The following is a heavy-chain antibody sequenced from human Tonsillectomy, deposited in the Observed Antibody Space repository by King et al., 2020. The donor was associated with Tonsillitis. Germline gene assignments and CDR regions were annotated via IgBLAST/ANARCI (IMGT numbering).Heavy chain of an antibody. CDR3: AKDRAAMITPTGSMDV. CDR2: ISGSGGST. V-gene: IGHV3-23*04. D-gene: IGHD5-18*01. Sequence: VQLVESGGGLVQPGGSLRLSCTASTFTFRSYAMSWGRQAPGKGLERVSGISGSGGSTFYADSVKGRFTISRDNSKKNLYVQMNSLRAEDTALYYCAKDRAAMITPTGSMDVWGQGTTVTVSS. CDR1: TFTFRSYA. J-gene: IGHJ6*02.